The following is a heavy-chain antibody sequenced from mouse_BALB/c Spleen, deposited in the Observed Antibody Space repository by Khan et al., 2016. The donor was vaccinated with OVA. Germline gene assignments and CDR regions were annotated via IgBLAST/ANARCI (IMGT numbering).Heavy chain of an antibody. CDR3: ERENYYGSIHSAMDY. CDR2: ISPGSGTP. CDR1: GYTFTSYW. Sequence: DLVKPGASVKLSCKASGYTFTSYWINWIKQRPGQGLEWIGRISPGSGTPYYNEMFKGKATLTVDTSSSTAYIQLSSLSSEDSAVYFCERENYYGSIHSAMDYWGQGTSVTVSS. V-gene: IGHV1S41*01. J-gene: IGHJ4*01. D-gene: IGHD1-1*01.